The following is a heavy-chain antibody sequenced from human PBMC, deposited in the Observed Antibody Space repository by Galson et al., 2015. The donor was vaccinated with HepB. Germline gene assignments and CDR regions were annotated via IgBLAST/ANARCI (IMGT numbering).Heavy chain of an antibody. V-gene: IGHV1-3*01. CDR3: ARGGTAMVTRGWVDP. Sequence: SVKVSCKASGYTFTSYAMHWVRQAPGQRLEWMGWINAGNGNTKYSQKFQGRVTITRDTSASTAYMELSSLRSEDTAVYYCARGGTAMVTRGWVDPWGQGTLVTVSS. CDR1: GYTFTSYA. CDR2: INAGNGNT. J-gene: IGHJ5*02. D-gene: IGHD5-18*01.